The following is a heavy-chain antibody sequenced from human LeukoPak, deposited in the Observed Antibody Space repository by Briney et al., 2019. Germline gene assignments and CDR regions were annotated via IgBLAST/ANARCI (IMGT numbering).Heavy chain of an antibody. D-gene: IGHD6-19*01. J-gene: IGHJ4*02. Sequence: GGSLRVSCAASGLTVSSTYMSWVRQTPGKGLEWVSVIYSGGSTYYADSVKGRFTISRDNSKNTVYLEMNSLRAEDTAVYYCARDLKTSGWYGDFDYWGQGTLVTVSS. V-gene: IGHV3-66*01. CDR3: ARDLKTSGWYGDFDY. CDR2: IYSGGST. CDR1: GLTVSSTY.